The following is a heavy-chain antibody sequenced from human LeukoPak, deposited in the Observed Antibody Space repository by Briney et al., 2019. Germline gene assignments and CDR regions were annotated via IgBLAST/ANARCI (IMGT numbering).Heavy chain of an antibody. CDR1: GFTFSSYA. CDR3: ARVYYDILTGYYPLYGMDV. D-gene: IGHD3-9*01. V-gene: IGHV3-30-3*01. J-gene: IGHJ6*02. Sequence: PGGSLRLSCAASGFTFSSYAMHWVRQAPGKGLEWVAVISYDGSNKYYADSVKGRFTISRDNSKNTLYLQMNSLRAEDTAVYYCARVYYDILTGYYPLYGMDVWGQGTTVTVSS. CDR2: ISYDGSNK.